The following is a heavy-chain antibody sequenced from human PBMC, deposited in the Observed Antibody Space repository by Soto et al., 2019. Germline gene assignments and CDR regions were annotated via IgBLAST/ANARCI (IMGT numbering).Heavy chain of an antibody. Sequence: EVQLVESGGDLAKPGGSLRLSCAASGFTFSSAWMNWVRQTPGKGLEWVGRIKSKVDGGTTDYAAPVKGRFSISRDDSQHTLYLQMNSLKTEDTAVYFCTGDPPTGSPGIDYWGQGTLVTVSS. V-gene: IGHV3-15*07. CDR1: GFTFSSAW. D-gene: IGHD2-15*01. CDR3: TGDPPTGSPGIDY. J-gene: IGHJ4*02. CDR2: IKSKVDGGTT.